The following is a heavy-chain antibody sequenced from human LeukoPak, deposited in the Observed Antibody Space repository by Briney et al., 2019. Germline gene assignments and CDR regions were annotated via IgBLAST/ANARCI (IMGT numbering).Heavy chain of an antibody. CDR2: NIPIFVTS. J-gene: IGHJ4*02. CDR1: GGTFSNYA. D-gene: IGHD6-13*01. CDR3: ARGYSSSRFDY. Sequence: SVKVSRKASGGTFSNYAISWLRQAPGQGLEWMGGNIPIFVTSNYAQKFQGRLTITTDKSASTAYMELSSLRSEDTAVYYCARGYSSSRFDYWGQGTLVTVSS. V-gene: IGHV1-69*05.